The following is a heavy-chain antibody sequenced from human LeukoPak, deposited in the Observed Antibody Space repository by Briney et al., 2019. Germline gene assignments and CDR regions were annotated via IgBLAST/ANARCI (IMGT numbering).Heavy chain of an antibody. CDR3: ATGILQGNY. Sequence: PSETLTLTCTVSGASISSGNYSWSWFRQPPGKGLEWIGYSHHSGSTYYNPSLKSRVTISVDRSKNQFSLKLISVTAADTAVYFCATGILQGNYWGQGTLVTVSS. D-gene: IGHD1-26*01. J-gene: IGHJ4*02. V-gene: IGHV4-30-2*01. CDR1: GASISSGNYS. CDR2: SHHSGST.